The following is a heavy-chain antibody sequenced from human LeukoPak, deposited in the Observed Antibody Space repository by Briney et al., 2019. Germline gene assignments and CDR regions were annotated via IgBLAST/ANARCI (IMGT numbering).Heavy chain of an antibody. D-gene: IGHD4-23*01. CDR2: INHSGST. J-gene: IGHJ4*02. V-gene: IGHV4-34*01. CDR3: ARTGRWASRIDY. Sequence: PSETLSLTCAVYGGSFSGYYWSWIRQPPGKGLEWIGEINHSGSTNYNPSLKSRVTISVDTSKNQFSLKLSPVTAADTAVYYCARTGRWASRIDYWGQGTLVTVSS. CDR1: GGSFSGYY.